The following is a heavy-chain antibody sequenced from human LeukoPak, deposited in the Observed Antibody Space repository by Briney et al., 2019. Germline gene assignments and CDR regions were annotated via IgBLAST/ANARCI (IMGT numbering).Heavy chain of an antibody. CDR2: ISSSSSYI. Sequence: GGSLRLSCAASGFTFSSYSMNWVRQAPGKGLEWVSSISSSSSYIYYADSVKGRFTISRDNAKNSLYLQMNSLRAEDTAVYYCARDPLGYCSSTSCPSGAFDIWGQGTMVTVSS. D-gene: IGHD2-2*01. V-gene: IGHV3-21*01. CDR1: GFTFSSYS. CDR3: ARDPLGYCSSTSCPSGAFDI. J-gene: IGHJ3*02.